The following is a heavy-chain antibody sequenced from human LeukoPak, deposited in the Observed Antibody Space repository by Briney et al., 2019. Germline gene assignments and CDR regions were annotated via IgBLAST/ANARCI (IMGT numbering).Heavy chain of an antibody. Sequence: SQTLSLTCTVSGGSISSGGYYWSWIRQPPGKGLEWIGSIYYSGSTYYNPSLKSRVTISVDTSKNQFSLKLSSVTAADTAVYYCARTTYSSGWYDYWGQGTLVTVSS. CDR2: IYYSGST. CDR1: GGSISSGGYY. D-gene: IGHD6-19*01. V-gene: IGHV4-39*07. J-gene: IGHJ4*02. CDR3: ARTTYSSGWYDY.